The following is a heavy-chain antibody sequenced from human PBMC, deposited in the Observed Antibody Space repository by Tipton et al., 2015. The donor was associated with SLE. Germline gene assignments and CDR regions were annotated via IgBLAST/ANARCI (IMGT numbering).Heavy chain of an antibody. J-gene: IGHJ5*02. CDR2: IYTSGST. D-gene: IGHD4-11*01. CDR1: GASISSNIYY. Sequence: TLSLTCTVSGASISSNIYYWGWIRQPAGKGLEWIGRIYTSGSTNYNPSLKSRVTISVDTSKNQFSLRLSSVTAADTAVYYCARARLQSTHNWFDPWGQGTLVTVSS. CDR3: ARARLQSTHNWFDP. V-gene: IGHV4-61*02.